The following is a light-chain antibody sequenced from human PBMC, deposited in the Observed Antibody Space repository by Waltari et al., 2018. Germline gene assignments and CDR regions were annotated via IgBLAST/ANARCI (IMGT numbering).Light chain of an antibody. J-gene: IGLJ1*01. CDR1: SSAGGGVNS. CDR2: EVT. Sequence: QSALTQPPSASGSPGQSVTLPCPGTSSAGGGVNSVSRFQHHPGKAPKLIISEVTKRPSGGPARFSGCKSGNTASLTVSGLQAEDEADYYCSSYAGSDTWRYVFGTGTKVTVL. CDR3: SSYAGSDTWRYV. V-gene: IGLV2-8*01.